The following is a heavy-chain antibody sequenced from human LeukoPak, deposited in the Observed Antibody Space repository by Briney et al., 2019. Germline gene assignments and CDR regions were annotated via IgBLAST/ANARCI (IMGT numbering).Heavy chain of an antibody. Sequence: ASVKVSCKASGYTFTNYGISWVRQAPGQGLEWMGWISAYNGNTNYAQKLQGRVTMTTDTSTSTAYMELRSLRSDDTAVYYCARIRFAAPGYIVVVPAAMGDYWGQGTLVTVSS. CDR3: ARIRFAAPGYIVVVPAAMGDY. J-gene: IGHJ4*02. CDR2: ISAYNGNT. CDR1: GYTFTNYG. V-gene: IGHV1-18*01. D-gene: IGHD2-2*01.